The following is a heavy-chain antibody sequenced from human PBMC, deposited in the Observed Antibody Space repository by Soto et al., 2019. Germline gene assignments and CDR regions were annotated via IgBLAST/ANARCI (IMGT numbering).Heavy chain of an antibody. CDR1: GFTFDDFA. V-gene: IGHV3-9*01. Sequence: EMQLVESGGGLVQPGRSLRLSCAASGFTFDDFAMHWVRQAPGKGLEWVSGINWNSGDIDYADSVRGRFTISRDNAKNALYLQMNSLRAEDAAFYYCVKDIGASGAYWYIDLWGRGTLVTVSS. D-gene: IGHD1-26*01. CDR3: VKDIGASGAYWYIDL. CDR2: INWNSGDI. J-gene: IGHJ2*01.